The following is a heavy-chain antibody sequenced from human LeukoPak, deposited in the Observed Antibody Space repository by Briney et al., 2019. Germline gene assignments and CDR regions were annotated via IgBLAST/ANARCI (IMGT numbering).Heavy chain of an antibody. J-gene: IGHJ3*02. CDR2: ISYGGSNK. CDR3: HRRAFDI. Sequence: GGSLRLSCAASGFTFSSYGMHWVRQAPGKGLEWVAVISYGGSNKYYADSVKGRFTISRDNSKNTLYLQMNSLRAEDTAVYYCHRRAFDIWGQGTMVTVSS. V-gene: IGHV3-30*03. CDR1: GFTFSSYG.